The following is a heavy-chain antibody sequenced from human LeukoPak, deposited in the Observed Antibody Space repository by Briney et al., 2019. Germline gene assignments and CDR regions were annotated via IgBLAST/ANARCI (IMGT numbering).Heavy chain of an antibody. CDR2: INPNSGGT. J-gene: IGHJ4*02. CDR3: ARGLRVPSIAVAGGPVGY. D-gene: IGHD6-19*01. V-gene: IGHV1-2*06. CDR1: GYTFTGYY. Sequence: KVSCKASGYTFTGYYMHWVRQAPGQGLEWMGRINPNSGGTNYAQKFQGRVTMTRNTSISTAYMELSSLRSEDTAVYYCARGLRVPSIAVAGGPVGYWGQGTLVTVSS.